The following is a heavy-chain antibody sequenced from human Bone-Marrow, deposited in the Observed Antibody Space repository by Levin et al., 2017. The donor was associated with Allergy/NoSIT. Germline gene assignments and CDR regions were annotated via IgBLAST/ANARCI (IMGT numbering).Heavy chain of an antibody. CDR1: AFTFSAYA. D-gene: IGHD3-3*01. Sequence: SCAASAFTFSAYAMHWVRQSPGKGLEWVAMISFDEATRKYADSVRGRFTIFRDNSKNTVDLQMNSLRPEDTAMYYCARINYDFWSGFQRGGWFDPWGQGTLVTVSS. CDR2: ISFDEATR. CDR3: ARINYDFWSGFQRGGWFDP. J-gene: IGHJ5*02. V-gene: IGHV3-30*19.